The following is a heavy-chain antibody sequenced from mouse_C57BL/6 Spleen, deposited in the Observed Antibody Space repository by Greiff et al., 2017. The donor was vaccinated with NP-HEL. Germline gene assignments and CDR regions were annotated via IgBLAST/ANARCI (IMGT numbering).Heavy chain of an antibody. J-gene: IGHJ1*03. CDR1: GFTFSSYG. CDR2: ISSGGSYT. D-gene: IGHD2-4*01. CDR3: ARSYDYYWYFDV. Sequence: EVQRVESGGDLVKPGGSLKLSCAASGFTFSSYGMSWVRQTPDKRLEWVATISSGGSYTYYPDSVKGRFTISRDNAKNTLYLQMSSLKSEDTAMYYCARSYDYYWYFDVWGTGTTVTVSS. V-gene: IGHV5-6*01.